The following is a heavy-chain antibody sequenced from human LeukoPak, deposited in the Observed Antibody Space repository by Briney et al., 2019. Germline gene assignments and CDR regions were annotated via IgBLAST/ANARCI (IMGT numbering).Heavy chain of an antibody. CDR1: GYSFTSYD. CDR2: MNPNSGNT. Sequence: ASVKVSCKTSGYSFTSYDINWVRQATGQGLEWMGWMNPNSGNTGYAQKFQGRVTMTRNTSISTAYMELSSLRSEDTAVYYCARAHTYYNILTGYYEFDYWGQGTLVTVSS. J-gene: IGHJ4*02. V-gene: IGHV1-8*01. D-gene: IGHD3-9*01. CDR3: ARAHTYYNILTGYYEFDY.